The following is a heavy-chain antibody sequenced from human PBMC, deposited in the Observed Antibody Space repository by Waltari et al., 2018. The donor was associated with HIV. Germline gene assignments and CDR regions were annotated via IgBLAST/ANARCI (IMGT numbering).Heavy chain of an antibody. D-gene: IGHD3-22*01. Sequence: EVQLVESGGGVVQPGESLRLPSEASGFTFSGRVLHWVRQASGKGLEWVGRIRTKGNNYGTAYAASVKGRFTLSRDDSKNTAYLQMNSLKIEDTAVYYCTRPGSGGYYYKYWGQGTLVTVSS. CDR3: TRPGSGGYYYKY. J-gene: IGHJ4*02. CDR1: GFTFSGRV. CDR2: IRTKGNNYGT. V-gene: IGHV3-73*01.